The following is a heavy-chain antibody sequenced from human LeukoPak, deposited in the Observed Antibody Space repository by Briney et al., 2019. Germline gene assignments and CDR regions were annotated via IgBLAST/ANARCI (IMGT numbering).Heavy chain of an antibody. J-gene: IGHJ4*02. V-gene: IGHV4-34*01. D-gene: IGHD3-22*01. CDR2: INHSGST. CDR3: ARGRRYYYDSSGYLFDY. CDR1: GGSFSGYY. Sequence: SETLSLTCAVYGGSFSGYYSSWIRQPPGKGLEWIGEINHSGSTNYNPSLKSRVTISVDTSKNQFSLKLSSVTAADTAVYYCARGRRYYYDSSGYLFDYWGQGTLVTVSS.